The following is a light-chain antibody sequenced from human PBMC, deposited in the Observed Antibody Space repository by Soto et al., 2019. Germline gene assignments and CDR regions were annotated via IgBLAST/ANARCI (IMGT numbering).Light chain of an antibody. V-gene: IGKV1-39*01. J-gene: IGKJ1*01. Sequence: DMQMTRSPSSLCASVGDRVTITCRGSQSSSSYLNWYQQKPGKAPKLLIYAASSLQSGVPSRFSGSGSGTDFTLTISSLQHEDFETYSSQQSYSTPLTLGQGTKGDIK. CDR3: QQSYSTPLT. CDR2: AAS. CDR1: QSSSSY.